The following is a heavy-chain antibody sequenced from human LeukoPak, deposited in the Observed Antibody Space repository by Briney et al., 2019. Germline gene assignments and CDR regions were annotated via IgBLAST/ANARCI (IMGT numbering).Heavy chain of an antibody. V-gene: IGHV1-18*01. J-gene: IGHJ4*02. CDR1: GYTFITYG. Sequence: ASVKVSCKAPGYTFITYGINWMRQAPGQGLEWMAWISPYNGRTDYAPKFQDRVTLTTNTSTGTVFMELRDLISADTAQYYCARGGGGSPWSDYWGQGTLVTVSS. CDR2: ISPYNGRT. D-gene: IGHD1-26*01. CDR3: ARGGGGSPWSDY.